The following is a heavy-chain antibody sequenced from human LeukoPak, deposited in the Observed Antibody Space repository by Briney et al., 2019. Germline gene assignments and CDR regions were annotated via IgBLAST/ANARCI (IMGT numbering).Heavy chain of an antibody. J-gene: IGHJ4*02. CDR3: ARERSDGYNFDS. CDR1: GGSISSYY. V-gene: IGHV4-4*07. CDR2: IYTSGST. Sequence: PSETLSLTCTVSGGSISSYYWSWLRQPAGKGLEWIGRIYTSGSTNYNPSLKSRVTVSVDTSKNQFSLKLTSVTAADTAVYYCARERSDGYNFDSWGQGTLVTVSS. D-gene: IGHD5-24*01.